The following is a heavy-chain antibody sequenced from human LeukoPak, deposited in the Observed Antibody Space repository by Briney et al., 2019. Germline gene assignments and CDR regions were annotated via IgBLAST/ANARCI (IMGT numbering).Heavy chain of an antibody. V-gene: IGHV1-18*01. CDR2: ISAYNGYT. CDR1: GYTLTNYG. J-gene: IGHJ6*02. CDR3: AADVPVVTSYYYYGMDV. Sequence: ASVKVSCKASGYTLTNYGVSWVRQAPGQGLEWMGWISAYNGYTNYAQKFQFRVTMTTDTSTSTAYMELSSLRSEDTAVYYCAADVPVVTSYYYYGMDVWGQGTTVIVSS. D-gene: IGHD2-21*02.